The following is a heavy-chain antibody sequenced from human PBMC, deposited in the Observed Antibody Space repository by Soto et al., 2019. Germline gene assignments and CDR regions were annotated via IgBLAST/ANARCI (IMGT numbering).Heavy chain of an antibody. V-gene: IGHV4-31*03. J-gene: IGHJ6*02. CDR3: ARERYYYCMDV. CDR2: IYYSGST. Sequence: SETLSLTCTVSGGSISSGGYSWSWIRQHPGKGLEWIGYIYYSGSTYYNPSLKSRVTISVYTSKNQFSLKLRSVTAADTAVYYCARERYYYCMDVGGQGTTVTVSS. CDR1: GGSISSGGYS.